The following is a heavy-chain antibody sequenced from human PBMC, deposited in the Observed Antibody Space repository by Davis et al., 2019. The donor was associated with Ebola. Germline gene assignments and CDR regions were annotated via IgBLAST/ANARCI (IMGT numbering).Heavy chain of an antibody. Sequence: PGGSLRLSCAASGFTFTNYAMGWVRQAPGKELEWVSTISSSAASTFYADSLKGRFTISRDNSKNTLYLQMNSLRADDTAVYYCAKPKQPTGIAAAGVDYWGQGTLVTDSS. J-gene: IGHJ4*02. V-gene: IGHV3-23*01. CDR1: GFTFTNYA. D-gene: IGHD6-13*01. CDR2: ISSSAAST. CDR3: AKPKQPTGIAAAGVDY.